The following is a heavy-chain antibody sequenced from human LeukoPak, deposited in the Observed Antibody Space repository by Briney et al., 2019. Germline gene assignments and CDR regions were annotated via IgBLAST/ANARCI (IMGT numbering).Heavy chain of an antibody. CDR3: ARHHYATDY. D-gene: IGHD2-2*01. Sequence: GESLKISCRGSGYSFTNYWIGWVCQMPGKGLEWMGIMYPGDSDARYSPSFQGQVTFSADKSINTAYLQWSSLKASDTAMYYYARHHYATDYWGQGTLVTVSS. J-gene: IGHJ4*02. V-gene: IGHV5-51*01. CDR1: GYSFTNYW. CDR2: MYPGDSDA.